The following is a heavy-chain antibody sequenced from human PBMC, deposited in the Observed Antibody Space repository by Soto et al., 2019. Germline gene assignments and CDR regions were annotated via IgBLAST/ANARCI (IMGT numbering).Heavy chain of an antibody. CDR1: GGTFSSYA. J-gene: IGHJ4*02. CDR3: AREYYGDPNYYFDY. V-gene: IGHV1-69*01. CDR2: IIPIFGTA. D-gene: IGHD4-17*01. Sequence: QVQLVQSGAEVKKPGSSVKVSCKASGGTFSSYAISWVRQAPGQGLEWMGGIIPIFGTATYAQKFQGRVTITADESTSTAYMELSSLRSEDTAVYYCAREYYGDPNYYFDYWGQGTLVTVSS.